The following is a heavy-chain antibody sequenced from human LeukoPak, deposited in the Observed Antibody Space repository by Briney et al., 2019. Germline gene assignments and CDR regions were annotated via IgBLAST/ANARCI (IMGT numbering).Heavy chain of an antibody. D-gene: IGHD1-1*01. CDR3: ARSGFTTGFYLDF. CDR1: GYTFTGYY. CDR2: IDPISGGT. J-gene: IGHJ4*02. V-gene: IGHV1-2*02. Sequence: GASVKVSCKASGYTFTGYYIHWLRQAPAQGPEWMGWIDPISGGTNYAQKFQDTITMTRDKSIATAYMEVRRLNSDDTAVYYCARSGFTTGFYLDFWGQGTLVAVSS.